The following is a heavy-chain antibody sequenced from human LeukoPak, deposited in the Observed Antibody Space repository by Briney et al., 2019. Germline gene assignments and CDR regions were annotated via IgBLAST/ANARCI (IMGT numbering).Heavy chain of an antibody. D-gene: IGHD1-1*01. CDR2: IIGSAGDT. CDR3: ANTLTSNCNYMDV. CDR1: GFTFRIYA. V-gene: IGHV3-23*01. J-gene: IGHJ6*03. Sequence: GGSLRLSCAASGFTFRIYAMNWVRQAPGKGLEWISGIIGSAGDTHYADSVKGRFTIFRDTSKNTLYLQMNSLRADDTAVYYCANTLTSNCNYMDVWGKGTTVTVSS.